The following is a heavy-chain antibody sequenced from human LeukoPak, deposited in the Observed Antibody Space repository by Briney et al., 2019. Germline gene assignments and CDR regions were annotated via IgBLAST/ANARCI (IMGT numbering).Heavy chain of an antibody. CDR2: ISGSGGST. V-gene: IGHV3-23*01. CDR1: GFTFSSYG. Sequence: GGSLRLSCAASGFTFSSYGMSWVRQAPGKGLEWVSAISGSGGSTYYADSVKGRFTISRDNAKNTLYLQMNSLTAEDTAVYYCARGPPWYFDLWGRGTLVTVSS. D-gene: IGHD6-25*01. J-gene: IGHJ2*01. CDR3: ARGPPWYFDL.